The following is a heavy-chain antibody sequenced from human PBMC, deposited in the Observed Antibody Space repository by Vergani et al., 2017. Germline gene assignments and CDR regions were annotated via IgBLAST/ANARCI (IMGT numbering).Heavy chain of an antibody. CDR3: ARGPQTWGY. Sequence: QVQLQESGPGLVKPSETLSLTCTVSGGSISSYYWSWIRQPPGKGLEWIGYFYYSGSTNYNPSLKSRVTISVDTSKNQFSLKLSSVTAADTAVYYCARGPQTWGYWGQGTLVTVSS. V-gene: IGHV4-59*01. D-gene: IGHD3-16*01. CDR1: GGSISSYY. J-gene: IGHJ4*02. CDR2: FYYSGST.